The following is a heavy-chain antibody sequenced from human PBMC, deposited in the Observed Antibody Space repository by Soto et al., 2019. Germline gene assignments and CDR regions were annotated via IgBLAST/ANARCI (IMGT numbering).Heavy chain of an antibody. D-gene: IGHD6-6*01. V-gene: IGHV2-5*02. CDR1: GFSLSTSGVG. J-gene: IGHJ4*02. CDR3: AHRPAAARYDY. CDR2: IYWDDDK. Sequence: QITLKESGPTLVKPTQTLTLTCTFSGFSLSTSGVGVGWIRQPPGKALEWLALIYWDDDKRYSPSLKSRLTIPHDTSKNQVVHTLTNMDPVDTATYYRAHRPAAARYDYWGQGILVTVSS.